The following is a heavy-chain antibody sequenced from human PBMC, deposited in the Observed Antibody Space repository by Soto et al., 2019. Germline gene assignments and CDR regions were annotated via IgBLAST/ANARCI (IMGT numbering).Heavy chain of an antibody. D-gene: IGHD5-18*01. CDR1: GYSFTSYW. CDR3: AGHLIGYSYVEVIYGMDV. Sequence: GESLKISCKGSGYSFTSYWIGWVRQMPGKGLEWMGIFYPGDSDTRYSPSFQGQVTISADKSISTAYLQWSSLRASDTAMYYCAGHLIGYSYVEVIYGMDVRGQRTTVTGSS. V-gene: IGHV5-51*01. J-gene: IGHJ6*02. CDR2: FYPGDSDT.